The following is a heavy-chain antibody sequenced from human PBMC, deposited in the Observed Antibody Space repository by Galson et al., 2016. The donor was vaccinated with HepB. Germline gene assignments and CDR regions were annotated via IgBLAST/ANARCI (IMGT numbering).Heavy chain of an antibody. V-gene: IGHV3-33*01. Sequence: SLRLSCAASGFTFSRYGMHWVRQAPGKGLEWVTVIWYDGSKKYYGDSVKGRFTISRDNSKNTLYLQMKSLRGEDTAVYYCATSRSTATTTIRLDYWGQGTLVTVSS. J-gene: IGHJ4*02. CDR3: ATSRSTATTTIRLDY. D-gene: IGHD5-12*01. CDR2: IWYDGSKK. CDR1: GFTFSRYG.